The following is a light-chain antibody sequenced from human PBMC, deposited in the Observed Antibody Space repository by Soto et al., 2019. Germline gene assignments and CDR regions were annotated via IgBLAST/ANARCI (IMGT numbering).Light chain of an antibody. Sequence: EIVLTQSPGTLSLSPGERATLSCRASQSVDYLVWYQQKPGQAPRLLIYGASCRATGIPDRFSGSGSGTDFTLTISRLEPEDFAMYYCQHYGISPWTFGQGTKVEIK. CDR1: QSVDY. CDR3: QHYGISPWT. CDR2: GAS. J-gene: IGKJ1*01. V-gene: IGKV3-20*01.